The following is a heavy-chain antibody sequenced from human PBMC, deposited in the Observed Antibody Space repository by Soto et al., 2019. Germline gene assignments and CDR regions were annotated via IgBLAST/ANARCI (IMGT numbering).Heavy chain of an antibody. Sequence: GGSLRLSCAASGFTFSSYAMSWVRQAPGKGLEWVSAISGSGGSTYYADSVKGRFTISRDNSKNTLYLQMNSLRAEDTAVYYCAKEGIVVVPARLSYYYYYMDVWGKGTTVTVSS. V-gene: IGHV3-23*01. CDR2: ISGSGGST. CDR1: GFTFSSYA. CDR3: AKEGIVVVPARLSYYYYYMDV. D-gene: IGHD2-2*01. J-gene: IGHJ6*03.